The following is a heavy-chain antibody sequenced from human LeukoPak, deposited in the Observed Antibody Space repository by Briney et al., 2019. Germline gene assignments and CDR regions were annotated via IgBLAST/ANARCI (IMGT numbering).Heavy chain of an antibody. CDR2: IISMLGLA. D-gene: IGHD3-22*01. V-gene: IGHV1-69*04. CDR3: ARAATYDYDSSGYNY. J-gene: IGHJ4*02. Sequence: SVRVSRKGSGGTFNRHAIRWVRPAAGQGLEGMGRIISMLGLANYAQKFQGRVTHTADNSTSTAYMELSSLRSEDTAVYYCARAATYDYDSSGYNYWGQGTLVTVSS. CDR1: GGTFNRHA.